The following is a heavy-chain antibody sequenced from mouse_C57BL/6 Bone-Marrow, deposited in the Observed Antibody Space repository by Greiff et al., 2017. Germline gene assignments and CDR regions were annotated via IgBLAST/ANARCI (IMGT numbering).Heavy chain of an antibody. V-gene: IGHV5-15*04. Sequence: EVKLVESGGGLVQPGGSLKLSCAASGFTFSDYGMAWVRQAPRKGPEWVAFISNLAYSIYYADTVTGGFTISRENTKNTLYLEMSILRSEDTAMYYCAGSDYGYFYFDYWGQGTTLTVSS. CDR3: AGSDYGYFYFDY. CDR1: GFTFSDYG. D-gene: IGHD2-14*01. CDR2: ISNLAYSI. J-gene: IGHJ2*01.